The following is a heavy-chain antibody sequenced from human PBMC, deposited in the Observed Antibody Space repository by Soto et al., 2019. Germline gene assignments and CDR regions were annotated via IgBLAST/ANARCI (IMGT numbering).Heavy chain of an antibody. D-gene: IGHD6-19*01. CDR2: IYYSGST. CDR1: GGSISSYY. V-gene: IGHV4-59*01. J-gene: IGHJ4*02. CDR3: ARVAAVAGTGFDY. Sequence: SETLSLTCTVSGGSISSYYWSWIRQPPGKGLEWIGYIYYSGSTNYNPSLKSRVTISVDTSKNQFSLKLSSVTAADTAVYYCARVAAVAGTGFDYWGQGTLVTVS.